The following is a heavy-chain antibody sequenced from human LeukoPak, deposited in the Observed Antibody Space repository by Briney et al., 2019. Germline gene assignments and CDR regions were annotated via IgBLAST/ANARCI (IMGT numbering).Heavy chain of an antibody. Sequence: GESLKISCRGSGYSFATYWIGWVRQMPGKGLEWMGIIYPGDSDSRYSPSFQGLVTMSVDKSISTAYLQWSSLKASDTAMYYCARQTGYTSGWYAAWGQGTLVTVSS. J-gene: IGHJ5*02. CDR2: IYPGDSDS. CDR3: ARQTGYTSGWYAA. D-gene: IGHD6-19*01. CDR1: GYSFATYW. V-gene: IGHV5-51*01.